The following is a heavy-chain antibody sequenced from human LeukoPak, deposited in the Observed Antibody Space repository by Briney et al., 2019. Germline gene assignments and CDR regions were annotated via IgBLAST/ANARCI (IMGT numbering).Heavy chain of an antibody. CDR2: IYYSGST. Sequence: PSETLSLTCTVSGGSISSYYWSWIRQPPGKGLEWIGYIYYSGSTNYNPSLKSRVTISGDTSKNQFSLKLSSATAADTAVYYCASRTTVTTYGTFDIWGQGTMVTVSS. J-gene: IGHJ3*02. V-gene: IGHV4-59*01. D-gene: IGHD4-17*01. CDR1: GGSISSYY. CDR3: ASRTTVTTYGTFDI.